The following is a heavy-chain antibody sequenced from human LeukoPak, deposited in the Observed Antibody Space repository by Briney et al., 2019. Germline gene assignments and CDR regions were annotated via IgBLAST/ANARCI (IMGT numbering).Heavy chain of an antibody. CDR3: AKSPYSSGWYHDY. CDR1: GFTFSSYW. D-gene: IGHD6-19*01. CDR2: IKQDGSEK. V-gene: IGHV3-7*01. Sequence: GGSLRLSCAASGFTFSSYWMSWVRQAPGKGLEWVANIKQDGSEKYYVDSVKGRFTISRDNAKNSLYLQMNSLRAEDTAVYYCAKSPYSSGWYHDYWGQGTLITVSS. J-gene: IGHJ4*02.